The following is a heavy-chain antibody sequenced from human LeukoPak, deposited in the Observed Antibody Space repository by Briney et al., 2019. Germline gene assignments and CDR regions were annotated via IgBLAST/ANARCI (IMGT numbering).Heavy chain of an antibody. Sequence: SETLSLTCTVSGGSISSSSYYWGWIRQPPGKGLEWIGEINHSGSTNYNPSLKSRVTISVDTSKNQFSLKLSSVTAADTAVYYCAPPVADEDDYWGQGTLVTVSS. J-gene: IGHJ4*02. V-gene: IGHV4-39*07. CDR2: INHSGST. D-gene: IGHD6-19*01. CDR1: GGSISSSSYY. CDR3: APPVADEDDY.